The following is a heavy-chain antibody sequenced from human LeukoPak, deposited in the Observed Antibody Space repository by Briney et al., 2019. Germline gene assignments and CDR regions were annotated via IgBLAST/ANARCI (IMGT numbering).Heavy chain of an antibody. CDR1: GGSFSGYY. Sequence: SETLSLTCAVYGGSFSGYYWSWIRQPPGKGLEWIGEINHSGSTNYNPSLKSRVTISVDTSKNQFSLKLSSVTAADTAVYYCARRRWLQFSRWGQGTLVTVSS. V-gene: IGHV4-34*01. CDR2: INHSGST. J-gene: IGHJ4*02. CDR3: ARRRWLQFSR. D-gene: IGHD5-24*01.